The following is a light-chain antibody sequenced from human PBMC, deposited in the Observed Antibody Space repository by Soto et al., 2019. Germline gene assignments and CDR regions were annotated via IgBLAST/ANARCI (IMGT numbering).Light chain of an antibody. V-gene: IGLV3-1*01. CDR3: QAWDSSTVV. Sequence: SYELTQPPSVSVSPGQTASITCSGDKLGDKYACWYQPKPGQSPVLVIYQDSKRPSGIPERFSGSNSGNTATLTISGTQAMDEADYSCQAWDSSTVVFGGGTKLTVL. CDR1: KLGDKY. J-gene: IGLJ2*01. CDR2: QDS.